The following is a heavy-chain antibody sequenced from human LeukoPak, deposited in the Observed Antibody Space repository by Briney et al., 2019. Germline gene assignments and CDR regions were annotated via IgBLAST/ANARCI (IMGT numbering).Heavy chain of an antibody. J-gene: IGHJ4*02. D-gene: IGHD6-19*01. V-gene: IGHV1-69*13. CDR1: GGTFNSYA. Sequence: GASVKVSCKASGGTFNSYAISWVRQAPGQGLEWMGGIIPIFGTANYAQKFQGRVTITADESTSTAYMELSSLRSEDTAVYYCARRDSSGWYSAYFDYWGQGTLVTVSS. CDR2: IIPIFGTA. CDR3: ARRDSSGWYSAYFDY.